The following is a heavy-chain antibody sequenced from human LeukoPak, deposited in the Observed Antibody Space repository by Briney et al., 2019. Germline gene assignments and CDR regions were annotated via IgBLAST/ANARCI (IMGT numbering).Heavy chain of an antibody. CDR3: LSGPN. D-gene: IGHD2/OR15-2a*01. J-gene: IGHJ4*02. CDR1: GFTFTYAW. V-gene: IGHV3-15*01. Sequence: GGSLRLSCAASGFTFTYAWMNWVRQAPGKGLEWVGRIKSKTDGETTDYAAPVHGRFTISRADSENTLYLQMNGLKTEDTAIYYCLSGPNWGQGTLVTVSS. CDR2: IKSKTDGETT.